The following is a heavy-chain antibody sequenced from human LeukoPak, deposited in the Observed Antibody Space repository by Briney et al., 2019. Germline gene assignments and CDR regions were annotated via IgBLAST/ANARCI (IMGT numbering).Heavy chain of an antibody. J-gene: IGHJ4*02. V-gene: IGHV5-51*01. CDR2: IFPGDSDT. CDR3: ARRAYGDYQDYFDY. CDR1: GYKFANYW. Sequence: GESLKISCQGSGYKFANYWIGWVRQMPGKGLEWMGIIFPGDSDTRYNPSFQGQVTISADKSINTAYLQWSSLKASDTAISYCARRAYGDYQDYFDYWGQGTLVTVSS. D-gene: IGHD4-17*01.